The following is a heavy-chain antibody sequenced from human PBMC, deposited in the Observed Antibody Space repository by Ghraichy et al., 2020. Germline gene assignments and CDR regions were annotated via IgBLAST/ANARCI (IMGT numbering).Heavy chain of an antibody. Sequence: GGSLRLSCTGSGFTFGDYGMHWVRQAPGKGLEWISMISDKSDAIGYADSVKGRFTTSRDNAKNSLYLQMNSLRAEDTAFYYCAKDLGRHRPYDYWGKGTLVTVSS. D-gene: IGHD3-10*01. V-gene: IGHV3-9*01. CDR2: ISDKSDAI. J-gene: IGHJ4*02. CDR1: GFTFGDYG. CDR3: AKDLGRHRPYDY.